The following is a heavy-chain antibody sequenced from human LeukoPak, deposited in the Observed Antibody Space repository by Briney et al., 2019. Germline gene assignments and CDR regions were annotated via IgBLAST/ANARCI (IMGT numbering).Heavy chain of an antibody. CDR1: GGSTSSITYY. Sequence: SETLSLTCTVSGGSTSSITYYWAWIRQSPGKGLEWIGSITYSGSTYYNPSLESRVTISVDTSKNQFSLRLISVAAVDTAVYYCARQGVGATDCWGQGTLVTVSS. D-gene: IGHD1-26*01. CDR2: ITYSGST. CDR3: ARQGVGATDC. J-gene: IGHJ4*02. V-gene: IGHV4-39*01.